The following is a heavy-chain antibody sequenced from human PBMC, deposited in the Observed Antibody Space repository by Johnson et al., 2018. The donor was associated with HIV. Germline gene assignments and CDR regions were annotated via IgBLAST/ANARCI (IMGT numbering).Heavy chain of an antibody. D-gene: IGHD1-1*01. CDR1: GFTFSSYG. J-gene: IGHJ3*02. V-gene: IGHV3-66*01. CDR3: ARDPHPYTGTGTTRGAFDI. CDR2: IYSGGST. Sequence: VQLVESGGGLVQPGGSLRLSCVASGFTFSSYGLSWVRQAPGKGLECVSVIYSGGSTYYVDSAKGRVTISRDNSKNTLCLQMYSLRAEDTAVYYCARDPHPYTGTGTTRGAFDIWGQGTMVTVSS.